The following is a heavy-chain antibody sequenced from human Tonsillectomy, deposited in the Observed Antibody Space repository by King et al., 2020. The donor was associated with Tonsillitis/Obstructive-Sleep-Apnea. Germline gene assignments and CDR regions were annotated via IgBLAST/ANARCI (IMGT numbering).Heavy chain of an antibody. D-gene: IGHD4-17*01. CDR1: GFTFSSYG. V-gene: IGHV3-30*18. Sequence: VQLVESGGGVVQPGRSLRLSCAASGFTFSSYGMHWVRQAPGKGLEWVAVISYDGSNKYYADSVKGRFTISRDNSKNTLYLQMNSLRAEDTAVYYCAKDKYGDPRYYFDYWGQGTLVTVSS. J-gene: IGHJ4*02. CDR2: ISYDGSNK. CDR3: AKDKYGDPRYYFDY.